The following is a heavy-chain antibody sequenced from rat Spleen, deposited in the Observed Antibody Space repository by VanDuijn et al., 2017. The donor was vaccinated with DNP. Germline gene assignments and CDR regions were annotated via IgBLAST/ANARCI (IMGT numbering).Heavy chain of an antibody. CDR1: GFTFSDYD. Sequence: EVQLVESGGGLMQPGRSLKLSCAASGFTFSDYDMAWVRQAPTKGLEWVASITKSGGTSYYRDSVKGRFTISRDNAKSTLYLQMNSLRSEDMATYYCARWYSSGYYFDYWGQGVMVTVSS. J-gene: IGHJ2*01. V-gene: IGHV5S23*01. CDR3: ARWYSSGYYFDY. D-gene: IGHD4-3*01. CDR2: ITKSGGTS.